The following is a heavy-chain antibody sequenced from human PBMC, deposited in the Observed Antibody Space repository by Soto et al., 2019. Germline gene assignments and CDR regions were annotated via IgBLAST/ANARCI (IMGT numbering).Heavy chain of an antibody. D-gene: IGHD1-1*01. Sequence: QVQLVQSGAEVKKPGASVKVSCKASGYTFTSYDINWVRQATGQGLEWMGWMNPNSGNTGYARKFQGRVTMTRNTTRSTAYMELSSMRSEDTAVYYCARVHWRSAPFDCWGEGAMVTVSS. CDR1: GYTFTSYD. CDR2: MNPNSGNT. CDR3: ARVHWRSAPFDC. J-gene: IGHJ4*02. V-gene: IGHV1-8*01.